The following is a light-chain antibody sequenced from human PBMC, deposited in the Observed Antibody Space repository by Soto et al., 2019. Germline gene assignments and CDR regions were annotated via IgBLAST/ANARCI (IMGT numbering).Light chain of an antibody. Sequence: QSVLTQSPSASASLGASVKLTCTLRSGHNSYAIAWHQQQPEKGPRYLMKLNSDGSHSKGDGIPDRFSGSSSGAERYLTISSLQSEDEADYYCQTWGTGIHVFGGVTKLTVL. CDR3: QTWGTGIHV. J-gene: IGLJ2*01. CDR1: SGHNSYA. V-gene: IGLV4-69*01. CDR2: LNSDGSH.